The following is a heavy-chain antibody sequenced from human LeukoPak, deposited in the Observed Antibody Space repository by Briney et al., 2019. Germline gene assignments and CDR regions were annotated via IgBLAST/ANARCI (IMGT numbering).Heavy chain of an antibody. Sequence: SETLSLTCIVSGGSISSYYWSWIRQPPGKGLEWIGYIYYSGSTNYNPSLKSRVTISVDTSKNQFSLKLSSVTAADTAVYYCARGLMMSVAGRGEFHYWGQGTLVTVSS. J-gene: IGHJ4*02. D-gene: IGHD6-13*01. CDR2: IYYSGST. CDR3: ARGLMMSVAGRGEFHY. CDR1: GGSISSYY. V-gene: IGHV4-59*01.